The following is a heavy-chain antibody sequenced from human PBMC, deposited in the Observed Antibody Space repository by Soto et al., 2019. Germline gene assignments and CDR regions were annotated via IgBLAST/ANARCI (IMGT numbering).Heavy chain of an antibody. J-gene: IGHJ2*01. D-gene: IGHD7-27*01. CDR1: GGSISSYY. CDR3: ARVNWGSERRYFDL. Sequence: SETLSLTCTVSGGSISSYYWSWIRQPPGKGLEWIGYIYYSGSTNYNPSLKSRVTISVDTSKNQFSLKLSSVTAADTAVYYCARVNWGSERRYFDLWGRGTLVTVSS. CDR2: IYYSGST. V-gene: IGHV4-59*01.